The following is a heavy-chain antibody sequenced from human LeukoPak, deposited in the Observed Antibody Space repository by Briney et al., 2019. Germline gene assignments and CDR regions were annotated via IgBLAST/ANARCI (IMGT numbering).Heavy chain of an antibody. CDR2: IIPNFGTA. Sequence: ASVKVSCKASGGTFSGYGISWVRQAPGQGLEWMGGIIPNFGTANYAQKFLGRVTITTDEPTSTAYMELSSLRSDDTAVYYCARDRSYYDSSGYYPYWGQGTLVTVSS. CDR1: GGTFSGYG. V-gene: IGHV1-69*05. CDR3: ARDRSYYDSSGYYPY. J-gene: IGHJ4*02. D-gene: IGHD3-22*01.